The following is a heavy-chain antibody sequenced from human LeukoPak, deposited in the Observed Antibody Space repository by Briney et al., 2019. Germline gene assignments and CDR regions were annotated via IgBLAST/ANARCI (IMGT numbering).Heavy chain of an antibody. CDR2: IWEDGTNI. J-gene: IGHJ4*02. CDR3: ARVGYNSGWYEY. V-gene: IGHV3-33*08. CDR1: GXTFSIYG. Sequence: GTSLRLSCAASGXTFSIYGVHWVRQAPGKGLEWVAAIWEDGTNIHYADSVKGRFTISRDNSKNTLYLQMSSLRDEDTALYYCARVGYNSGWYEYWGQGTLVTVSS. D-gene: IGHD6-19*01.